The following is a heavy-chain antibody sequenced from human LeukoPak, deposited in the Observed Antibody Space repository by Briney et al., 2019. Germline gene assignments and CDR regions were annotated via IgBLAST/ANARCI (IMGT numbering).Heavy chain of an antibody. CDR2: ISYDGSNK. V-gene: IGHV3-30*03. Sequence: GGSLRLSCAASGFTFSSYGMHWVRQVPGKGLEWVAVISYDGSNKYYADSVQGRFIISRDNSKHTLFLQMNSLRPEDTAVYYCARSTFGGIIVIGDYWGQGTLVTVS. J-gene: IGHJ4*02. D-gene: IGHD3-16*02. CDR3: ARSTFGGIIVIGDY. CDR1: GFTFSSYG.